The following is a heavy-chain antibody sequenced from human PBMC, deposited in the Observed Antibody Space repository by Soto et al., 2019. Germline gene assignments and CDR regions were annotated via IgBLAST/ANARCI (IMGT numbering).Heavy chain of an antibody. CDR2: ISGSGDKT. CDR1: GFTFRSYA. V-gene: IGHV3-23*01. Sequence: PGGSLRLSCKASGFTFRSYAMSWVRHTPGKGLEWVSSISGSGDKTYYADSAKGRFTFSRDNSKNMLYLQMNSLRVEDTSVYHCAKAWIPRCAFDSWGQVTLVTVPS. J-gene: IGHJ4*01. D-gene: IGHD1-1*01. CDR3: AKAWIPRCAFDS.